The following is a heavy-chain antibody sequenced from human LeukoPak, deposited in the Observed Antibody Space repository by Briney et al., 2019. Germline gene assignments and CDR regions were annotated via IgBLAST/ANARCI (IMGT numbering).Heavy chain of an antibody. CDR1: GLTVSSNY. CDR3: ARDPGYCSGGSCQYYYYYYMDV. V-gene: IGHV3-21*01. Sequence: GGSLRLSCAASGLTVSSNYMSWVRQAPGKGLEWVSSISSSSSYIYYADSVKGRFSISRDNAKNSLYLQMNSLRAEDTAVYYCARDPGYCSGGSCQYYYYYYMDVWGKGTTVTVSS. D-gene: IGHD2-15*01. CDR2: ISSSSSYI. J-gene: IGHJ6*03.